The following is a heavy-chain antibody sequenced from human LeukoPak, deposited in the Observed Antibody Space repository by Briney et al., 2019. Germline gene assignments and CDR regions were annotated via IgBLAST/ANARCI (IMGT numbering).Heavy chain of an antibody. V-gene: IGHV1-69*04. D-gene: IGHD3-22*01. CDR1: GGTFSSYT. J-gene: IGHJ3*02. CDR2: IIPILGIA. CDR3: ARERARYYDSSGYYIKYGNTAFDI. Sequence: SVKVSCKASGGTFSSYTISWVRQAPGQGLEWMGRIIPILGIANYAQKFQGRVTITAGKSTRTAYMELSSLRTEDTAVYYCARERARYYDSSGYYIKYGNTAFDIWGQGTMVTVSS.